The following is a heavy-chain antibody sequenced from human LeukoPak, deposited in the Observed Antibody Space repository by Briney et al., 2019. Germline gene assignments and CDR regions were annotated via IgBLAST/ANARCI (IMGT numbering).Heavy chain of an antibody. D-gene: IGHD3-10*01. CDR1: GYSFTAFY. CDR3: AGDGDYGTGSYYRGCIDY. V-gene: IGHV1-2*02. Sequence: ASVKVSCKTSGYSFTAFYIHWVRQAPGQGLEWMGWIHPRRGDTNYAQTFQGRVTMTRDTSISTAYLDLSSLRSDDTAVYYCAGDGDYGTGSYYRGCIDYWGQGTPVTVSP. J-gene: IGHJ4*02. CDR2: IHPRRGDT.